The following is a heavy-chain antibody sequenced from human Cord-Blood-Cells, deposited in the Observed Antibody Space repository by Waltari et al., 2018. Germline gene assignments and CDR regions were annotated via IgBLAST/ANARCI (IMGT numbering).Heavy chain of an antibody. V-gene: IGHV4-38-2*01. J-gene: IGHJ1*01. CDR1: GYSISSGYY. D-gene: IGHD6-13*01. CDR2: IYHSGST. CDR3: ARKGAAAGTEYFQH. Sequence: QVQLQESGPGLVKPSETLSLTCAVSGYSISSGYYWGWIRQPPGKGLEWIGGIYHSGSTYYNPSLKSRVTISVDTSKNQFSLKLSSVTAADTAVYYCARKGAAAGTEYFQHWGQGTLVTVSS.